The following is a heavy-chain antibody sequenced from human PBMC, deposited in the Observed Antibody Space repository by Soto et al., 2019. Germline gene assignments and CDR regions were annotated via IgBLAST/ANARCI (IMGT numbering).Heavy chain of an antibody. D-gene: IGHD6-6*01. CDR3: ARVRGSSSSGGLTFEY. J-gene: IGHJ4*02. CDR1: VFTFDDYA. V-gene: IGHV3-30-3*01. Sequence: PGGSLRLSCAASVFTFDDYAMHLVRQAPGEGLEWVSGISYDGSDKYYADSVKGRFTISRDNSKNTLYLQMNSLRAEDTAVCYCARVRGSSSSGGLTFEYWGQGTLVTVSS. CDR2: ISYDGSDK.